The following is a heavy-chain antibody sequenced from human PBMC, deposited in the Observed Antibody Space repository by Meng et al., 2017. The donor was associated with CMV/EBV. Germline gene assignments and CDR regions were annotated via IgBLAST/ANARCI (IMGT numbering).Heavy chain of an antibody. V-gene: IGHV4-4*07. J-gene: IGHJ5*02. CDR1: GGSISSYY. Sequence: QVQLQESAPGLGKPSATLSLPCTGSGGSISSYYWSWIRQPAGKGLEWIGRIYTSGSTNYNPSLKSRVTMSVDTSKNQFSLKLSSVTAADTAVYYCARSMVVAGDWFDPWGQGTLVTVSS. CDR2: IYTSGST. CDR3: ARSMVVAGDWFDP. D-gene: IGHD2-15*01.